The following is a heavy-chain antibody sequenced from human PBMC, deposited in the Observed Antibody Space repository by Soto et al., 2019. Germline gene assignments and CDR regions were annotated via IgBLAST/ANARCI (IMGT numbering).Heavy chain of an antibody. D-gene: IGHD3-22*01. V-gene: IGHV3-30*18. J-gene: IGHJ4*02. CDR1: GFTFSSYG. Sequence: GGSLRLSCAASGFTFSSYGMHWVRQAPGKGLEWVAVISYDGSNKYYADSVKGRFTISRDNSKNTLYLQMNSLRAEDTAVYYCAKDRYYYDSSGYPFYWGQGTLVTVSS. CDR2: ISYDGSNK. CDR3: AKDRYYYDSSGYPFY.